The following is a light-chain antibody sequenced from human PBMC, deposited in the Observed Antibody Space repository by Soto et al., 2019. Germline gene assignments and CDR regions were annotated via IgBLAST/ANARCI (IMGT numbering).Light chain of an antibody. Sequence: DIQMTQSPCTLSASVVDRVTITCRANQGISGWLAWYQQKAGKAPRLLIFDASSLMSGVPSRFSGSGYGTEFTLTINRLQPDDSATYYCQQYDSFSVWTFGQGTKVDIK. CDR3: QQYDSFSVWT. CDR1: QGISGW. J-gene: IGKJ1*01. CDR2: DAS. V-gene: IGKV1-5*01.